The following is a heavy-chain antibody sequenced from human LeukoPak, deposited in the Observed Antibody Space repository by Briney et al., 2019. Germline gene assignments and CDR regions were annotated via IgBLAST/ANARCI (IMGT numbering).Heavy chain of an antibody. CDR3: VRADYNGGNPGSFDI. CDR1: SGSIFSSNW. J-gene: IGHJ3*02. V-gene: IGHV4-4*02. Sequence: PSGTLSLTCAVSSGSIFSSNWWSWVRQPPGKGLEWIGTIYYTGISYYNPSLESRVTSSLDTSKNQFSLTLNSVTAADTAVYYCVRADYNGGNPGSFDIWGRGTMVTVSS. D-gene: IGHD2-8*01. CDR2: IYYTGIS.